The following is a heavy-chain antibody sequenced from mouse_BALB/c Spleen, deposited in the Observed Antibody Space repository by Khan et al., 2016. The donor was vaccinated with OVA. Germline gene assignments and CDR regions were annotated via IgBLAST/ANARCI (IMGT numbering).Heavy chain of an antibody. Sequence: VQLQQSGPELMKPGASVKISCKASGYSFTTYYIHWVKQSHGKSLEWIGYVDPFNGGTTYNQKFKGKATLTVDKSSSTAYMHLSSLTSEDSAVYYCTRHCDVAWFAYWGQGTLVTVSA. V-gene: IGHV1S135*01. CDR1: GYSFTTYY. D-gene: IGHD2-13*01. CDR2: VDPFNGGT. J-gene: IGHJ3*01. CDR3: TRHCDVAWFAY.